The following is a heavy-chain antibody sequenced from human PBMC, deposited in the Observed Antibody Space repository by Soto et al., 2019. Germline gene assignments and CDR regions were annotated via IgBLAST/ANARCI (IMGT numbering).Heavy chain of an antibody. D-gene: IGHD2-2*01. CDR3: ARDSWDCSSTSCYGGGYFDY. V-gene: IGHV4-4*07. J-gene: IGHJ4*02. CDR2: IYTSGST. CDR1: GGSISSYY. Sequence: LSLTCTVSGGSISSYYWSWIRQPAGKGLEWIGRIYTSGSTNYNPSLKSRVTMSVDTSKNQFSLKLSSVTAADTAVYYCARDSWDCSSTSCYGGGYFDYWGQGTLVTVSS.